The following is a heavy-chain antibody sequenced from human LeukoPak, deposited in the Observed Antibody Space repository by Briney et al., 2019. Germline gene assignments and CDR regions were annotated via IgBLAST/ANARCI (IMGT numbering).Heavy chain of an antibody. J-gene: IGHJ4*02. CDR2: IYSGGST. CDR3: ARDHTYFYDSSGLD. D-gene: IGHD3-22*01. CDR1: GFTVSSNY. V-gene: IGHV3-53*01. Sequence: GGSLRLSCVASGFTVSSNYMSWVRQAPGKGLEWISVIYSGGSTYFADSVKGRFTISRDNSKNTLYLQMNSLRAEDTAVYYCARDHTYFYDSSGLDWGQGTLVTVSS.